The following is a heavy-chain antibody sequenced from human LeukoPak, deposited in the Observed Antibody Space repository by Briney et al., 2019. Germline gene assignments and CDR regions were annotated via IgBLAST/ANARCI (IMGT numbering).Heavy chain of an antibody. Sequence: GGSLRLSCAASAFTFSSYEMNWVRQAPGKGLEWVSYIDSRGSTIYYADSVKGRFTISRDNAKNSLYLQMNSLRAEDTAVYYCARERTATIFLNAFDIWGQGTMVTVSS. CDR1: AFTFSSYE. J-gene: IGHJ3*02. CDR2: IDSRGSTI. CDR3: ARERTATIFLNAFDI. V-gene: IGHV3-48*03. D-gene: IGHD5-24*01.